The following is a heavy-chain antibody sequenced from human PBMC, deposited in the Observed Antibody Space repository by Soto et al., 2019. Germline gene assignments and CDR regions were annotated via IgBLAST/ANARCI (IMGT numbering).Heavy chain of an antibody. V-gene: IGHV3-11*06. D-gene: IGHD6-19*01. J-gene: IGHJ5*02. CDR1: GFTFSDYY. Sequence: QVQLVESGGGLVKPGGSLRLSCAASGFTFSDYYMSWIRQAPGKGLEWVSYISSSSSYTNYADSVKGRFTISRDNAKNSLYLQMNSLRAEDTAVYHCAREERVVAVAPGFRRRGWFDPWGQGTLVTVSS. CDR2: ISSSSSYT. CDR3: AREERVVAVAPGFRRRGWFDP.